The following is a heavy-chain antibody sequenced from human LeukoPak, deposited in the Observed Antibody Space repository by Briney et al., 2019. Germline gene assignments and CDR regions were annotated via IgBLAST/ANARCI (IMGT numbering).Heavy chain of an antibody. V-gene: IGHV3-23*01. Sequence: PGGSLRLSCAASGFTFSSYAMSWVRQAPGKGLEWVSAISGSGGSTFYADSLKGRFIISRDYSKNTLYLQMNSLRAEDTAVYYCAKARTVGYAFDIWGQGKMVTVSS. CDR1: GFTFSSYA. D-gene: IGHD4-23*01. CDR3: AKARTVGYAFDI. J-gene: IGHJ3*02. CDR2: ISGSGGST.